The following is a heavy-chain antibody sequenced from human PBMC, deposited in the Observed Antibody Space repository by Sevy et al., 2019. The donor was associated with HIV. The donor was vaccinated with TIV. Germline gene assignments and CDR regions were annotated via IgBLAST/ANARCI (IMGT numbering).Heavy chain of an antibody. Sequence: GGSLRLSCAASGFTFSSYSMNWVRQAPGKGLEWVSYISSSSSTIYYADSVKGRFTISRDNAKNSLYLQMNSLRDEDTAVYYCARISNIAEAGSGFDYWGQGTLVTVSS. CDR1: GFTFSSYS. J-gene: IGHJ4*02. D-gene: IGHD6-19*01. CDR3: ARISNIAEAGSGFDY. CDR2: ISSSSSTI. V-gene: IGHV3-48*02.